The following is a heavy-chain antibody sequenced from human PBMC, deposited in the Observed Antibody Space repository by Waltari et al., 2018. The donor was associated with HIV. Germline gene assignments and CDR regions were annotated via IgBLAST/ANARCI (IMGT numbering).Heavy chain of an antibody. CDR2: MSYSGST. V-gene: IGHV4-39*01. Sequence: QLQLQESGPGLVKSSETLSLTCTVSGGSMTSSSYYWGWIRQPPGKGLEWIGSMSYSGSTYNNASLRSRLTISVDTSKNQFSLKLTSGTAADTAMYYCARSFSGYSNYFDPWGQGTLVTVSS. CDR3: ARSFSGYSNYFDP. J-gene: IGHJ5*02. CDR1: GGSMTSSSYY. D-gene: IGHD4-4*01.